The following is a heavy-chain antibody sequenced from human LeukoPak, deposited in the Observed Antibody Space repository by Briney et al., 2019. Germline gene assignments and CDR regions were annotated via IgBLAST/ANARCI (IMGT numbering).Heavy chain of an antibody. D-gene: IGHD5-18*01. CDR2: IYPGDSVT. V-gene: IGHV5-51*01. CDR3: ARTPGYSFYFDY. CDR1: GYNFASYW. J-gene: IGHJ4*02. Sequence: GESLKISCKGSGYNFASYWIGWVRQMPGKGPEWMGIIYPGDSVTSSSPSFQGQVTMSVDKSVNTAYLQWSSLKASDTAMYYCARTPGYSFYFDYWGLGTPVTVSS.